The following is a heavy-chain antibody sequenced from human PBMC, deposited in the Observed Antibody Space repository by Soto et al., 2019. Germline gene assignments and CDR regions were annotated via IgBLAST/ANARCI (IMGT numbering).Heavy chain of an antibody. J-gene: IGHJ4*02. V-gene: IGHV4-59*01. Sequence: PSETQSLTYTVSGTSISSYYWSWIRQPPGKXLXWXXXIXYXGXTXXXXSLASRVTLSVDTSKNQFSLKMTSVTAADRAMYFCARYNSYAIDYWGRGTLVTVSS. D-gene: IGHD2-8*01. CDR3: ARYNSYAIDY. CDR2: IXYXGXT. CDR1: GTSISSYY.